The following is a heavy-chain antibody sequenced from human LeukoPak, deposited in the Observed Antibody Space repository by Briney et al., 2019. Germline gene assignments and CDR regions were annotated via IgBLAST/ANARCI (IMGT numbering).Heavy chain of an antibody. CDR2: ISAYNGNA. Sequence: VASVKVSCKASGYTFTSYGISWVRQAPGQGLEWMGWISAYNGNANYAQKLQGRVTMTTDTSTSTAYMELRSLRSDDTAVYYCAGLDYGDSQWFDCWGQGTLVTVSS. V-gene: IGHV1-18*01. D-gene: IGHD4-17*01. CDR3: AGLDYGDSQWFDC. CDR1: GYTFTSYG. J-gene: IGHJ5*01.